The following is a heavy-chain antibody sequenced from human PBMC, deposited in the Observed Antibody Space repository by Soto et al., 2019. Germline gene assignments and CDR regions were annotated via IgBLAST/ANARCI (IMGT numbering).Heavy chain of an antibody. CDR3: AREAAGILNWFDP. CDR2: IYHSGST. CDR1: GGSISSGGYY. J-gene: IGHJ5*02. V-gene: IGHV4-31*03. Sequence: VQLQESGPGLVKPSQTLSLTCTVSGGSISSGGYYWSWIRQHPGKGLEWIGYIYHSGSTYYNPSRKSRVTISVDTSKNQFSLKVSSVTAADTAVYYCAREAAGILNWFDPWGQGTLVTVSS. D-gene: IGHD6-25*01.